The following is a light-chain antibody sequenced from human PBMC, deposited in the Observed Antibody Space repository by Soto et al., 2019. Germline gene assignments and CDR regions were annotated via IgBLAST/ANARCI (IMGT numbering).Light chain of an antibody. V-gene: IGKV1-5*03. CDR2: RAS. CDR1: QSITTW. Sequence: DIQMTQSPSSLSASVGDRVTITCRASQSITTWLAWFPPKPGKAPKLLIYRASSLEGGAPSRFRGSGCGTEFTLTIMSLQPDDFATYYCQQYDSYPWTFGQGTKVEIK. J-gene: IGKJ1*01. CDR3: QQYDSYPWT.